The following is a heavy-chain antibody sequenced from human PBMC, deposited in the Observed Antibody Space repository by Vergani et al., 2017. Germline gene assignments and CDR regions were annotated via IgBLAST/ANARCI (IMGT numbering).Heavy chain of an antibody. J-gene: IGHJ4*02. Sequence: QVQLVQSGAEVKKPGSSVKVSCKASGCTFSSYSTLWVRQAPGQGLEWMGGIIPMFGTTYYAQKFQGRVTITADESTSTAYMELNSLRSEDTAVYYCARGGRAKWLVRVYLDYWCQGTLVTVSS. CDR3: ARGGRAKWLVRVYLDY. D-gene: IGHD6-19*01. CDR1: GCTFSSYS. CDR2: IIPMFGTT. V-gene: IGHV1-69*01.